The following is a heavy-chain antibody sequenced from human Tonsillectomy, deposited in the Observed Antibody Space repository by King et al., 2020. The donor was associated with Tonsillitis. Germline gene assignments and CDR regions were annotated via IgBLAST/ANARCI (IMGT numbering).Heavy chain of an antibody. CDR1: GFIFTTYA. CDR2: IYTGGSST. CDR3: ARALLYSSGWDVGYFDL. Sequence: VQLVQSGGGLVQPGGSLRLSCAASGFIFTTYAMSWVRQAPGKGLEWVSLIYTGGSSTYSVDSVKGRFTISRDDSKNTVYLQMNSLRAEDTAVYYCARALLYSSGWDVGYFDLWGRGILVTVSS. V-gene: IGHV3-23*03. J-gene: IGHJ2*01. D-gene: IGHD6-19*01.